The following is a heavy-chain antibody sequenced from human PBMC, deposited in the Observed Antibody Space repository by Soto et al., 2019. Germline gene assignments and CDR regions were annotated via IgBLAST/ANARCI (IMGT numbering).Heavy chain of an antibody. V-gene: IGHV3-74*01. Sequence: GGSLRLSCAASGFTFSSYWMHWVRQDPGKGLVWVSRINSDGSSTSYADSVKGRFTISRDNAKNTLYLQMNSLRAEDTAVYYCASMWAAAGLYYYYGMDVSGQGTTVTVSS. CDR3: ASMWAAAGLYYYYGMDV. CDR1: GFTFSSYW. CDR2: INSDGSST. J-gene: IGHJ6*02. D-gene: IGHD6-25*01.